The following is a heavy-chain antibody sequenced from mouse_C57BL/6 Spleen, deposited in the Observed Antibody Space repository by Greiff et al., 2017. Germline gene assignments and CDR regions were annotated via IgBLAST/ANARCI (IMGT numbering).Heavy chain of an antibody. J-gene: IGHJ4*01. CDR1: GYTFTSYW. CDR3: ATTVVAGPYAMDY. Sequence: VQLQQPGTELVKPGASVKLSCKASGYTFTSYWMHWVKQRPGQGLEWIGNINPSNGGTNYNEKFKSKATLTVDKSSSTAYMQLSSLTSEDSAVYYCATTVVAGPYAMDYWGQGTSVTVSS. D-gene: IGHD1-1*01. V-gene: IGHV1-53*01. CDR2: INPSNGGT.